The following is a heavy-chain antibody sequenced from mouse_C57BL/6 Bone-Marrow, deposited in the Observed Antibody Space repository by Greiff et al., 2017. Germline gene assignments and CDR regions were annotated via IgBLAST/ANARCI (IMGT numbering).Heavy chain of an antibody. J-gene: IGHJ3*01. CDR1: GYAFTNYL. CDR3: ARVVGNYGAY. V-gene: IGHV1-54*01. D-gene: IGHD2-1*01. Sequence: VQLQQSGAELVRPGTSVKVSCKASGYAFTNYLIEWVKQRPGQGLEWIGVINPGSGGTNYNEKFKGKATLTADKSSSTAYMQLSSLTSEDSAVYFWARVVGNYGAYWGQGTLVTVSA. CDR2: INPGSGGT.